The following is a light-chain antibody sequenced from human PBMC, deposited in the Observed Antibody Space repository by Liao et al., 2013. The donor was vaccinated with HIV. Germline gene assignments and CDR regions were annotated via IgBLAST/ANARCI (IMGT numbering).Light chain of an antibody. CDR2: YDS. CDR1: NIGSKS. J-gene: IGLJ2*01. CDR3: QVWDSSTRGVV. V-gene: IGLV3-21*04. Sequence: SYELTQPPSVSVAPGKTARITCGGNNIGSKSVHWYQQRPGQAPVLVIYYDSDRPSGIPERFSGSKSGNTATLTISRAEAGDEADYYCQVWDSSTRGVVFGGGTKLTVL.